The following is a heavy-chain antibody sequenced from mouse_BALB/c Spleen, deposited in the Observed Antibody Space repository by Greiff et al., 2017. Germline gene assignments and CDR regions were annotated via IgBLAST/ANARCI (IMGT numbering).Heavy chain of an antibody. V-gene: IGHV2-6-7*01. J-gene: IGHJ4*01. CDR3: ARIHYYGYDAMDY. D-gene: IGHD1-2*01. CDR1: GFSLTGYG. CDR2: IWGDGST. Sequence: QVQLQQSGPGLVAPSQSLSITCTVSGFSLTGYGVNWVRQPPGKGLEWLGMIWGDGSTDYNSALKSRLSISKDNSKSQVFLKMNSLQTDDTARYYCARIHYYGYDAMDYWGQGTSVTVSS.